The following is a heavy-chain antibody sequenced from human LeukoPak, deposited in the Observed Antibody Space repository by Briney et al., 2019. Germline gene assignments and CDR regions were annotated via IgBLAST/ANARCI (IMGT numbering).Heavy chain of an antibody. V-gene: IGHV4-31*03. CDR3: ARGAYYDFWSGYINWFDP. Sequence: SETLSLTCTVSGGSISSGGYYWSWIRQHPGKGLEWIGYIYYSGSTYYNPSLKSRVTISVDTSKNQFSLKLSSVTAADTAVYYCARGAYYDFWSGYINWFDPWGQGTLVTVSS. D-gene: IGHD3-3*01. CDR2: IYYSGST. CDR1: GGSISSGGYY. J-gene: IGHJ5*02.